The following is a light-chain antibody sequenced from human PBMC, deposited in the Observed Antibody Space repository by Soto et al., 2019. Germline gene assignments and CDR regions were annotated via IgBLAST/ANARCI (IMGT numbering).Light chain of an antibody. CDR3: SSYSSTRTLCV. Sequence: QSALTQPASVSGSPGQSITISCTGTSSDVGLYNYVSWYQHHPGKAPKLLIYEVSNWPSGVSNRFSASKSGNTASLTISGLQAEDEADYYCSSYSSTRTLCVFGTGTKLTVL. CDR1: SSDVGLYNY. CDR2: EVS. V-gene: IGLV2-14*01. J-gene: IGLJ1*01.